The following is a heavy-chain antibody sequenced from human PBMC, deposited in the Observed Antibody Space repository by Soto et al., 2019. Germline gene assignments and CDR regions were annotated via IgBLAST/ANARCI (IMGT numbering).Heavy chain of an antibody. J-gene: IGHJ6*02. V-gene: IGHV3-73*02. CDR3: TSPNQQTVHGGYYYYYGMDV. D-gene: IGHD3-16*01. CDR1: GFTFSGST. CDR2: IRSKANSYAT. Sequence: EVQLVESGGGLVQPGGSLKLSCAASGFTFSGSTMHWVRQASGKGLEWVGRIRSKANSYATAYAASVKGRFTISRDDSKNTADLQMNSLKTEDTAVYYCTSPNQQTVHGGYYYYYGMDVWGQGTTVTVSS.